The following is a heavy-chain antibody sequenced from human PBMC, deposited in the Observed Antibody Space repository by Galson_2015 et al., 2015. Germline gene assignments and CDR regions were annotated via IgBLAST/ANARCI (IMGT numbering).Heavy chain of an antibody. D-gene: IGHD5-24*01. V-gene: IGHV3-23*01. CDR2: IRGGGGTT. CDR3: AKENFSESAPIGEFFEY. Sequence: SLRLSCAASGFTFQSHAMTWVRQAPGKGLEWVSAIRGGGGTTFYADSVKGRFIISRDNSKNTVYLQMNSLRVEDTAVYYCAKENFSESAPIGEFFEYWGLGTLITVSS. J-gene: IGHJ1*01. CDR1: GFTFQSHA.